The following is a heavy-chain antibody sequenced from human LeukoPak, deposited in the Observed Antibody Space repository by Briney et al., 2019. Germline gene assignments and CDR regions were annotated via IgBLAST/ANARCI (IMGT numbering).Heavy chain of an antibody. V-gene: IGHV3-21*01. J-gene: IGHJ4*02. CDR2: ITSSSSYI. CDR3: ARDRYDSSAYYYKPSAY. Sequence: GGSLRLSCAASGFTFSSYSMNWVRQAPGKGLEWVSSITSSSSYIYYADSVKGRFTISRDNAKNSLYLQMNSLRAEDTAVYYCARDRYDSSAYYYKPSAYWGQGTLVTVSS. D-gene: IGHD3-22*01. CDR1: GFTFSSYS.